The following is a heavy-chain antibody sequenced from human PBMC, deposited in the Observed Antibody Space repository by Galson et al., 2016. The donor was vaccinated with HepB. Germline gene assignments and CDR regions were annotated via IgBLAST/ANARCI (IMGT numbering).Heavy chain of an antibody. CDR2: IYYNGST. CDR1: GGSISGGGYY. CDR3: ARDILAVAGKCWFDP. J-gene: IGHJ5*02. Sequence: TLSLTCTVSGGSISGGGYYWSWIRQHPGKGLEWIGYIYYNGSTYYNPSLKSRVAISADTSKNQFSLKLSSVTAADTAVYYCARDILAVAGKCWFDPWGQGTLVTVSS. D-gene: IGHD6-19*01. V-gene: IGHV4-31*03.